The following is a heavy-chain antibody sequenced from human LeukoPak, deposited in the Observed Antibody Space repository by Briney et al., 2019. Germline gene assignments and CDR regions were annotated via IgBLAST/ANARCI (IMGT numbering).Heavy chain of an antibody. Sequence: GESLRLSCAASGFTFSSYNMDWVRQSPGKGLEWVSTILSSSGYMYYADSVKGRFTVSRDNARNSLYLQVNSLRADDTAVYYCARHYSVGYYAFDAFDLWGQGTMVTVSS. V-gene: IGHV3-21*06. D-gene: IGHD3-22*01. CDR2: ILSSSGYM. J-gene: IGHJ3*01. CDR1: GFTFSSYN. CDR3: ARHYSVGYYAFDAFDL.